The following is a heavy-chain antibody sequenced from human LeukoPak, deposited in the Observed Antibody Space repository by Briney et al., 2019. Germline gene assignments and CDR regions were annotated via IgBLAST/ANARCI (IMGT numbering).Heavy chain of an antibody. Sequence: ASVKVPCKASGYTFTSYGISWVRQAPGQGLEWMGWISAYSGNINYAQKLQGRVTLTTDTSTNTAYMELRSLKSDDTAVYYCARDYDTVMGYYGMDVWGQGTTVTVSS. V-gene: IGHV1-18*01. D-gene: IGHD5-18*01. CDR3: ARDYDTVMGYYGMDV. J-gene: IGHJ6*02. CDR1: GYTFTSYG. CDR2: ISAYSGNI.